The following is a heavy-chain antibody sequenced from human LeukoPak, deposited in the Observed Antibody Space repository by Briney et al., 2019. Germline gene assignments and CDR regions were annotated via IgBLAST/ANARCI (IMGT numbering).Heavy chain of an antibody. D-gene: IGHD3/OR15-3a*01. J-gene: IGHJ6*04. CDR3: ARFGDSTGYYTWLSVADV. CDR2: IYYSGST. Sequence: SETLSLTCTVSGGSISSYYWSWIRQPPGKGLEWIGYIYYSGSTNYNPSLKSRVTISVDTSKNQFSLKLSSVTAADTAVYYCARFGDSTGYYTWLSVADVWGKGTTVTVSS. CDR1: GGSISSYY. V-gene: IGHV4-59*01.